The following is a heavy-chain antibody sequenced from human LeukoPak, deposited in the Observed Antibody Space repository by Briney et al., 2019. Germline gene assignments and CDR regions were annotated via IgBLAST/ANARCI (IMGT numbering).Heavy chain of an antibody. J-gene: IGHJ6*04. V-gene: IGHV3-23*01. CDR1: GFTFSSYA. CDR3: AKAISMAHGMDV. CDR2: ISGSGGST. Sequence: GGSLRLSCAASGFTFSSYAMGWVRQAPGKGLEWVSAISGSGGSTYYADSVKGRFTISRDNPRNSLYLQMNSLRPEDTAIYYCAKAISMAHGMDVWGKGTTVTISS. D-gene: IGHD3-3*02.